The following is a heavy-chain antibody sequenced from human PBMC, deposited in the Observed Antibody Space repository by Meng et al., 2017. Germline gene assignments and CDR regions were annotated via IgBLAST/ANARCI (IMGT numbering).Heavy chain of an antibody. Sequence: GESLKISCAAPGFTFSSYSMNWVRQAPGKGLEWVSSISSSSSYIYYADSVKGRFTISRDNAKNSLYLQMNSLRAEDTAVYYCARDMDCTNGVCYEGDYYYYGMDVWGQGTTVTVSS. V-gene: IGHV3-21*01. D-gene: IGHD2-8*01. CDR1: GFTFSSYS. CDR3: ARDMDCTNGVCYEGDYYYYGMDV. J-gene: IGHJ6*02. CDR2: ISSSSSYI.